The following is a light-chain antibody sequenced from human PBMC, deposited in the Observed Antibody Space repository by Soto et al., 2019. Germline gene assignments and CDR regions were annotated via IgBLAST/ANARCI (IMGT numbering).Light chain of an antibody. CDR2: GAS. Sequence: AIQMTQFPSSLSASVGDRVTITCRASQGMRNDLGWYQQKSGRAPKLLIFGASTLQSGVPSRFSGSGSGTDFTLTISSLQPEDFATYYCLHDYSFPYTFGQGTKVEIK. V-gene: IGKV1-6*01. CDR1: QGMRND. CDR3: LHDYSFPYT. J-gene: IGKJ2*01.